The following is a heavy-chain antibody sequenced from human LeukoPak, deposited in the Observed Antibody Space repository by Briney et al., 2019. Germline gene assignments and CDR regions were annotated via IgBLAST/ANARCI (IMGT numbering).Heavy chain of an antibody. CDR2: IHHSGST. CDR1: GYSISSGFY. CDR3: ARAIYCSGTTCSLGYFDY. D-gene: IGHD2-2*01. Sequence: PSETLSLTCNVSGYSISSGFYWGWIRQPPGKGLEWIGNIHHSGSTYYNPSLKSRVSISVDTSKNQFSLNLSSVTATDTAVYHCARAIYCSGTTCSLGYFDYWGQGTVVTVSS. V-gene: IGHV4-38-2*02. J-gene: IGHJ4*02.